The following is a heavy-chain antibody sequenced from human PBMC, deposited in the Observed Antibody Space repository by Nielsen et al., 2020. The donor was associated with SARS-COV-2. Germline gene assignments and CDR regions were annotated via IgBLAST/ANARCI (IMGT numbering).Heavy chain of an antibody. CDR1: GFTFSSYW. CDR3: APTVAAPTLF. CDR2: ISYDGSNK. D-gene: IGHD2-15*01. Sequence: GESLKISCAASGFTFSSYWMSWVRQAPGKGLEWVAVISYDGSNKYYADSVKGRFTISRDNSKNTLYLQMNSLRAEGTAVYYCAPTVAAPTLFWGQGTLVTVSS. V-gene: IGHV3-30*03. J-gene: IGHJ4*02.